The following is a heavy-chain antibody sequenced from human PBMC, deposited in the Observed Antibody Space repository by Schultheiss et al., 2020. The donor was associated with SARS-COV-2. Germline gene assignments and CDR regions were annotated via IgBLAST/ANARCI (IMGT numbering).Heavy chain of an antibody. D-gene: IGHD3-22*01. Sequence: SGPTLVKPTQTLTLTCTFSGFSLSTSGVGVGWIRQPPGKALEWLAHIFSNDEKSYSTSLKTRLTISKDTSKNQVVLTMTNMDPVDTATYYCARLSGYYPSIYYFDYWGQGTLVTVSS. V-gene: IGHV2-70*12. CDR2: IFSNDEK. CDR3: ARLSGYYPSIYYFDY. J-gene: IGHJ4*02. CDR1: GFSLSTSGVG.